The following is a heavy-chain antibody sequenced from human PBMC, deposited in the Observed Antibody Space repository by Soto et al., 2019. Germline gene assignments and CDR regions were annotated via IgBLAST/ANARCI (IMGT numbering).Heavy chain of an antibody. V-gene: IGHV3-74*01. Sequence: WGSLLVSCASSGFTFSNYWMHWVGQAPGKGLVWVSRINSDGSSASYADSVKGRFTISRDNAKNTLYLQMNSLRAEDTAVYYCARDTLELLYYFDYWGQGTMVTVSS. CDR3: ARDTLELLYYFDY. CDR2: INSDGSSA. CDR1: GFTFSNYW. D-gene: IGHD1-7*01. J-gene: IGHJ4*02.